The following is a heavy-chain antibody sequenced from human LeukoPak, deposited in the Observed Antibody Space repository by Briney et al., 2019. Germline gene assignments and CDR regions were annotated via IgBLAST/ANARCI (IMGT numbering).Heavy chain of an antibody. CDR2: INWDGSDT. V-gene: IGHV3-11*06. CDR1: DFSFRDYY. D-gene: IGHD6-13*01. J-gene: IGHJ3*01. CDR3: ARDQYSSTWYRGAFDV. Sequence: PGGSLRLSCVDSDFSFRDYYMSWIRQAPGKGLEWVSYINWDGSDTSHEDSVKGRFTISRDNAERSLYLRMDSLRAEDTAVYYCARDQYSSTWYRGAFDVWGQGTMVSVSS.